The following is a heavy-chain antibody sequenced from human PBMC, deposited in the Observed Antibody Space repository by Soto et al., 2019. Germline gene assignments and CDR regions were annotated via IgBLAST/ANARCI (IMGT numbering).Heavy chain of an antibody. CDR3: SRSPGDWAPCDY. CDR2: FHYGGST. Sequence: QLQLQESGPGLVMPSETLSLTCTVSGGSISSSSYYWGWIRQPPGKGLEWIGSFHYGGSTYYNPSLKSRVTISVDTSKNDFSLQLSSVTAADTAVYYCSRSPGDWAPCDYWGQGTLVTVSS. J-gene: IGHJ4*02. V-gene: IGHV4-39*02. CDR1: GGSISSSSYY. D-gene: IGHD3-10*01.